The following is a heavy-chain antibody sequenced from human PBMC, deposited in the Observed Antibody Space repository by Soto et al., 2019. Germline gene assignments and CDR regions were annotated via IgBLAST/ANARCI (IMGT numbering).Heavy chain of an antibody. D-gene: IGHD3-16*02. CDR2: ISTNSGHT. Sequence: QVPLVQSGAEVKKPGASVKVSCKASGYTFTNYGISWVRQAPGQGLEWMGWISTNSGHTDYAQNLRGRVTMTTDTSPTTAYMELRSLRSDDTAVYYGAREEYRQLDHWGQGTLVTVSS. CDR3: AREEYRQLDH. J-gene: IGHJ5*02. V-gene: IGHV1-18*04. CDR1: GYTFTNYG.